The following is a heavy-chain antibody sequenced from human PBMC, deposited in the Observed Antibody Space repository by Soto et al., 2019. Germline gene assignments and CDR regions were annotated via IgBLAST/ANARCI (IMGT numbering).Heavy chain of an antibody. D-gene: IGHD4-17*01. CDR1: GFTFSRHT. V-gene: IGHV3-30*04. CDR3: TTDGNPTVPNAFDF. J-gene: IGHJ4*02. Sequence: GGSLRLSCAASGFTFSRHTMHWVRQAPGKGLEWMASISYDGSNKYYADSVKGRFTISRDNSKNTLSVQMDSLRAGDTAVYYCTTDGNPTVPNAFDFWGQGALVTVSS. CDR2: ISYDGSNK.